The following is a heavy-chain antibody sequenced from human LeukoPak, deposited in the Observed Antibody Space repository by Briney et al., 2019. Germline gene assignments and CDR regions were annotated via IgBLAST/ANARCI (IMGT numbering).Heavy chain of an antibody. CDR2: ISISGGST. V-gene: IGHV3-23*01. D-gene: IGHD2-2*02. CDR3: ARGRYCSSTSCYSFGGYYFDY. CDR1: GFTFSSYA. Sequence: GGSLRLSCAASGFTFSSYAVSWVRQAPGKGLEWVSAISISGGSTYYADSVKGRFTFSRDNSKNTLYLQMNSLRVEDTAVYYCARGRYCSSTSCYSFGGYYFDYWGQGTLVTVSS. J-gene: IGHJ4*02.